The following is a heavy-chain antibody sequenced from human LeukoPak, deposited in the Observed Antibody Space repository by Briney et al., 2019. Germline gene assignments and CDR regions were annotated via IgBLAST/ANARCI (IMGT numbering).Heavy chain of an antibody. D-gene: IGHD4-17*01. CDR1: GYTFTSYA. V-gene: IGHV1-18*01. CDR2: ISPYNGYT. J-gene: IGHJ4*02. CDR3: TREHHFGAKGGECDY. Sequence: ASVKVSCKSSGYTFTSYAIAWVRQAPGQGLEWMGVISPYNGYTRYAQRIQDRITLTSDKSASIAYMELRSLRSDDTAVYYCTREHHFGAKGGECDYWGQGTLVTVSS.